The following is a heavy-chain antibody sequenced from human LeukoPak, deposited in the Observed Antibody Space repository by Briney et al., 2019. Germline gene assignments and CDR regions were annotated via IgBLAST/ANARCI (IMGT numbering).Heavy chain of an antibody. Sequence: SGKVAFKGSGGTFSSYAISWVRGAPGQGVGGMGGIIPIFGTANYAQKFQGRVTITADESTSTAYMELSSLRSEDTAVYYCARTSVVHYGMDVWGQGTTVTVSS. CDR2: IIPIFGTA. D-gene: IGHD4-23*01. CDR1: GGTFSSYA. CDR3: ARTSVVHYGMDV. J-gene: IGHJ6*02. V-gene: IGHV1-69*01.